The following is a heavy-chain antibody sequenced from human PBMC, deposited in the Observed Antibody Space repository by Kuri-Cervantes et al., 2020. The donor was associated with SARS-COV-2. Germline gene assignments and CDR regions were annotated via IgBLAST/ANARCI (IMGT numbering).Heavy chain of an antibody. D-gene: IGHD2-8*01. V-gene: IGHV4-34*01. CDR1: GFTFDDYG. J-gene: IGHJ4*02. CDR2: INHSGST. Sequence: ESLKISCAASGFTFDDYGMSWVRQAPGKGLEWIGEINHSGSTNYNPSLKSRVTISVDTSKNQFSLKLSSVTAADTAVYYCARTSEMGYYFDYWGQGTLVTVSS. CDR3: ARTSEMGYYFDY.